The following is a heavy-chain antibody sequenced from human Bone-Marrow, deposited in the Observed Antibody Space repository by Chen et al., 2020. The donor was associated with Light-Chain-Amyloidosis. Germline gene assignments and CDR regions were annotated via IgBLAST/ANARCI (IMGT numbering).Heavy chain of an antibody. CDR1: GGSIRSGDYY. V-gene: IGHV4-30-4*01. D-gene: IGHD6-25*01. J-gene: IGHJ6*03. CDR2: IYHSGSI. Sequence: QVQLQESGPGLVKPSQTLSLTCTVSGGSIRSGDYYWSWLRQPPGKGLQWIGYIYHSGSINHNPSLNSRVTMSVDTSRNQFSLKLTSVTAADTAVYYCAREVAANYNCYMDVWGKGTTVIVSS. CDR3: AREVAANYNCYMDV.